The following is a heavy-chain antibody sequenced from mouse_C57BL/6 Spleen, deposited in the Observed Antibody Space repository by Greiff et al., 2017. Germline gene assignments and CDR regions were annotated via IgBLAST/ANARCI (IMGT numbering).Heavy chain of an antibody. V-gene: IGHV14-3*01. Sequence: EVKLVESVAELVRPGASVKLSCTASGFNIKNTYMHWVKQRPEQGLEWIGRIDPANGNTKYAPKFQGKATITADTSSNTAYLQLSSLTSEDTAIYYCARSYYSNYEGAMDYWGQGTSVTVSS. D-gene: IGHD2-5*01. CDR2: IDPANGNT. CDR3: ARSYYSNYEGAMDY. CDR1: GFNIKNTY. J-gene: IGHJ4*01.